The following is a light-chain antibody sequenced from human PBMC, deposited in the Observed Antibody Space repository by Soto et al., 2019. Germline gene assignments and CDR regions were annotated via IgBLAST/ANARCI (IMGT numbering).Light chain of an antibody. J-gene: IGKJ1*01. V-gene: IGKV3-20*01. CDR3: QQCGTSRT. CDR2: ATS. Sequence: EIVLRQSPVTLSLSPGERATLSCRASQSVSRNYVAWYQQKPGQAPRLLIFATSSRATGIPDRFSGSGSGTDFTLTISGLEPEDFAVYYCQQCGTSRTFGQGTKVEIK. CDR1: QSVSRNY.